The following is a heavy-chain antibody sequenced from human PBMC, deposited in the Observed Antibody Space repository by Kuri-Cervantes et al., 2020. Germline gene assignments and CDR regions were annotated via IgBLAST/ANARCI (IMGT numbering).Heavy chain of an antibody. CDR3: AKVYHRRGPLSFDP. J-gene: IGHJ5*02. Sequence: GGFLRPPCAASGFTFGAYAMHWVRQAPGKGLEWVSGISWNSGSIGYADSVKGRFTISRDNAKNSLYLQMNSLRAEDTALYYCAKVYHRRGPLSFDPWGQGTLVTVSS. CDR2: ISWNSGSI. V-gene: IGHV3-9*01. CDR1: GFTFGAYA. D-gene: IGHD1-14*01.